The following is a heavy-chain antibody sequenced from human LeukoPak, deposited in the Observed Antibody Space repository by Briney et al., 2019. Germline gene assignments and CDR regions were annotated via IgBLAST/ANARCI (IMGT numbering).Heavy chain of an antibody. CDR3: ARGDYDFWTGTDY. D-gene: IGHD3-3*01. J-gene: IGHJ4*02. CDR1: GYTFSSYY. CDR2: INPSGGNT. V-gene: IGHV1-46*01. Sequence: GASVKVSCKASGYTFSSYYMHWVRQATGQGLEWMGIINPSGGNTSYAQKFQGRVTMTRDTSTSTVYMELSSLRSEDTAVYYCARGDYDFWTGTDYWGQGTLVTVSS.